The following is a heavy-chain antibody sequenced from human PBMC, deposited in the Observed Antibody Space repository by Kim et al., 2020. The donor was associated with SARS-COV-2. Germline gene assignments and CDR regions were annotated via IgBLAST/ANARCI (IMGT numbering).Heavy chain of an antibody. CDR3: ARLVWGYGDYFYRLEAHYYYYGMDV. J-gene: IGHJ6*02. Sequence: ASVKVSCKASGYTFTSYDINWVRQATGQGLEWMGWMNPNSGNTGYAQKFQGRVTMTRNTSISTAYMELSSLRSEDTAVYYCARLVWGYGDYFYRLEAHYYYYGMDVWGQGTTVTVSS. CDR1: GYTFTSYD. D-gene: IGHD4-17*01. CDR2: MNPNSGNT. V-gene: IGHV1-8*01.